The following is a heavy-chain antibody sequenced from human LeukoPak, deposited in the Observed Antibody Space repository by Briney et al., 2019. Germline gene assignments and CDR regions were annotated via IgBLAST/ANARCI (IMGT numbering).Heavy chain of an antibody. V-gene: IGHV4-4*07. Sequence: SESLSLTCTVSCGSISSYYWSWIRQPAGKGLEWIGRIYTSGSTNYNPSLKSRVTMSVDTSKNQFSLKLSSVTAADTAVLDCARGPGLSLEGNYYYYYYLDFLVRGTTVTVCS. CDR3: ARGPGLSLEGNYYYYYYLDF. CDR1: CGSISSYY. J-gene: IGHJ6*03. CDR2: IYTSGST. D-gene: IGHD3-16*02.